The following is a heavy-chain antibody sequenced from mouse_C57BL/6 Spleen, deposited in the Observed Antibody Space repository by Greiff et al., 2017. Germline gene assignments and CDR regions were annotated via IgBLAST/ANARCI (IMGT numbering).Heavy chain of an antibody. CDR1: GYTFTSYW. CDR3: ARYLYDYDGFAY. V-gene: IGHV1-69*01. J-gene: IGHJ3*01. D-gene: IGHD2-4*01. CDR2: IDPSDSYT. Sequence: VQLQQPGAELVMPGASVKLSCKASGYTFTSYWMHWVKQRPGQGLEWIGEIDPSDSYTNYNQEFKGKSTLTVDKASSTAYMQLSSLTSEDSAVYYCARYLYDYDGFAYWGQGTLVTVSA.